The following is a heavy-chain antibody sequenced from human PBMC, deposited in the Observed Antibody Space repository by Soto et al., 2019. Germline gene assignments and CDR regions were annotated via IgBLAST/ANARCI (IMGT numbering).Heavy chain of an antibody. J-gene: IGHJ6*02. D-gene: IGHD6-13*01. CDR3: ARHGTRGSSWHTFYYYGMDV. CDR1: GVSISSSSYY. CDR2: IYYSGST. V-gene: IGHV4-39*01. Sequence: SETLSLTCTVSGVSISSSSYYWGWIRQPPGKGLEWIGSIYYSGSTYYNPSLKSRVTISVDTSKNQFSLKLSSVTAADTAVYYCARHGTRGSSWHTFYYYGMDVWGQGTTVT.